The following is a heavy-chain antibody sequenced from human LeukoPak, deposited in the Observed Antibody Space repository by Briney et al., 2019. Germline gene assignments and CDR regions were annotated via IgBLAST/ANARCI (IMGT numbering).Heavy chain of an antibody. D-gene: IGHD1-26*01. V-gene: IGHV4-39*02. CDR3: AREIIVGATAAFDI. CDR2: IYYSGNT. CDR1: GGSVSSANYY. J-gene: IGHJ3*02. Sequence: PSETLSLTCIVSGGSVSSANYYWAWIRQPPGKGLEWIGSIYYSGNTYDNPSLKSRVTMYADTSNNHFSLRLSSVTAADTAIYYCAREIIVGATAAFDIWGQGTMVTVSS.